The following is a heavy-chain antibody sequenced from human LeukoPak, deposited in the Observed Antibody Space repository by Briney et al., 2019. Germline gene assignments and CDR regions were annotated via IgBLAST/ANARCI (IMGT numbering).Heavy chain of an antibody. CDR3: ARVGYSFSINGWSRTGLGAYPTKYYYYMDV. J-gene: IGHJ6*03. CDR1: GGSFSGYS. D-gene: IGHD5-18*01. V-gene: IGHV4-34*01. Sequence: PSDTLSLTCAVYGGSFSGYSWSWIRQPPGKGLEWIGEINPSGCTKHHPSLTSRVSMSIDTSKNRISLWVSSVTAADTAVYYCARVGYSFSINGWSRTGLGAYPTKYYYYMDVWGKGTAVTVSS. CDR2: INPSGCT.